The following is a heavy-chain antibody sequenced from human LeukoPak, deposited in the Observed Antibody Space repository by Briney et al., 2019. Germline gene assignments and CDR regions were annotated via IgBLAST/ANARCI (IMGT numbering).Heavy chain of an antibody. J-gene: IGHJ4*02. D-gene: IGHD1-14*01. CDR2: ISYDGSNK. CDR1: GFSFSSYP. Sequence: GGSLRLSCAASGFSFSSYPMHWVRQAPGKGLEWVAVISYDGSNKYYADSVKGRFTISRDNSKNTLYLQMNSLRAEDTAVYYCASARHRWGQGTLVTVSS. CDR3: ASARHR. V-gene: IGHV3-30*04.